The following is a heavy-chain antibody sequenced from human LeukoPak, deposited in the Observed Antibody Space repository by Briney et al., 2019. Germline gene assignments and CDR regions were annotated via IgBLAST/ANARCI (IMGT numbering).Heavy chain of an antibody. CDR1: GYTFTGYY. D-gene: IGHD2-2*01. V-gene: IGHV1-2*02. J-gene: IGHJ4*02. CDR2: INPNSGGT. Sequence: ASVKVSCKASGYTFTGYYMHWVRQASGQGLEWMGWINPNSGGTNYAQKFQGRVTMTRSTSISTAYMELSRLRSDDTAVYYCARLWHIVVVPAALEDFDYWGQGTLVTVSS. CDR3: ARLWHIVVVPAALEDFDY.